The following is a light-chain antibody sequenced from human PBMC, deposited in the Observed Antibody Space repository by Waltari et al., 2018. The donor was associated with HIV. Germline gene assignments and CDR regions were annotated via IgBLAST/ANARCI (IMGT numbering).Light chain of an antibody. J-gene: IGLJ1*01. CDR3: CSYAGSNTFV. CDR1: NSDVGSYNL. Sequence: QSALTQPASVSGSHGQSLTLSCTVTNSDVGSYNLVSWYQQHPGKAPKLMIYEGSKRPSGVSNRFSGSKSGNTASLTISGLQAEDEADYYCCSYAGSNTFVFGTGTKVTVL. V-gene: IGLV2-23*03. CDR2: EGS.